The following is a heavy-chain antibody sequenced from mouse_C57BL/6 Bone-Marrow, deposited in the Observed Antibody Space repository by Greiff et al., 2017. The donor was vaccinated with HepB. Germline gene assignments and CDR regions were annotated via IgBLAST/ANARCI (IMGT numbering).Heavy chain of an antibody. J-gene: IGHJ4*01. CDR3: TRDYYGSEDYAMDY. CDR2: ISSGGDYI. CDR1: GFTFSSYA. V-gene: IGHV5-9-1*02. Sequence: EVKLMESGEGLVKPGGSLKLSCAASGFTFSSYAMSWVRQTPEKRLEWVAYISSGGDYIYYADTVKGRFTISRDNARNTLYLQMSSLKSEDTAMYYCTRDYYGSEDYAMDYWGQGTSVTVSS. D-gene: IGHD1-1*01.